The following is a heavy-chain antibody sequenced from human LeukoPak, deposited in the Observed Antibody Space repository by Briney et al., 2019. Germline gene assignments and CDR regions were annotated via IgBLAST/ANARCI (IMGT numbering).Heavy chain of an antibody. Sequence: GGSLRLSCAASGFTFSSYRMNWVRQAPGKGLEWVSYISSSRITIYYADSVKGRFTISRDNAKNSLYLQMNSLRAEDTAVYYCAREEVATIIDYWGQGTLVTVSS. CDR1: GFTFSSYR. D-gene: IGHD5-12*01. CDR3: AREEVATIIDY. CDR2: ISSSRITI. J-gene: IGHJ4*02. V-gene: IGHV3-48*01.